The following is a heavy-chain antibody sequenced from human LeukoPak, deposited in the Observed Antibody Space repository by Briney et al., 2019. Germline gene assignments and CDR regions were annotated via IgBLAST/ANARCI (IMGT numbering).Heavy chain of an antibody. CDR1: GGSFSGYY. J-gene: IGHJ3*02. CDR3: ARSMWGYAFDI. CDR2: INHGGST. Sequence: SETLSLTCAVYGGSFSGYYWSWIRQPPGKGLEWIGEINHGGSTNYNPSLKSRVTISVDTSKNQFSLKLRSVTAADTAVYYCARSMWGYAFDIWGQGTMVTVSS. V-gene: IGHV4-34*01. D-gene: IGHD2/OR15-2a*01.